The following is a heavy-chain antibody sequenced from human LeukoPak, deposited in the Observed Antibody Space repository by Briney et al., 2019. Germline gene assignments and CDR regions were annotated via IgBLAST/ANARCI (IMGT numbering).Heavy chain of an antibody. CDR1: GFTFSSDS. V-gene: IGHV3-21*01. CDR2: ISSSSSDI. Sequence: GGSLRLSCAASGFTFSSDSMNWVRTAPPKGLDWVSSISSSSSDISYATPAKSRFTLSRDNAKNSLSPQITSLRPDDTTEYYFANGQAKGSIAVAGEKYYMDVWGKGTTVTVSS. CDR3: ANGQAKGSIAVAGEKYYMDV. J-gene: IGHJ6*03. D-gene: IGHD6-19*01.